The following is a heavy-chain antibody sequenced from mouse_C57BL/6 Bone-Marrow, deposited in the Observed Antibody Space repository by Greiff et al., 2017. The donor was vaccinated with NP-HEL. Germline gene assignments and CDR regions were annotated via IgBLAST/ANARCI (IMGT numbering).Heavy chain of an antibody. V-gene: IGHV1-61*01. J-gene: IGHJ4*01. CDR1: GYTFTSYW. Sequence: QVQLQQPGAELVRPGSSVKLSCKASGYTFTSYWMAWVKQRPGQGLEWIGNIYPSDSETHYNQKFKDKATLTVDKSSSTAYMQLSSLTSEDSAVYCCAICYYAMDYWGQGTSVTVSS. CDR2: IYPSDSET. CDR3: AICYYAMDY.